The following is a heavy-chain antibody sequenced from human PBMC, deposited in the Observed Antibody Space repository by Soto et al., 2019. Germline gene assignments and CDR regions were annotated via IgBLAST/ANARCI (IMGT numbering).Heavy chain of an antibody. CDR2: INHSGST. D-gene: IGHD2-2*01. J-gene: IGHJ3*02. Sequence: SETLSLTCAVYGGSFSGYYWSWIRQPPGKGLEWIGEINHSGSTNYNPSLKSRVTISVDTSKNQFSLKLSSVTAADTAVYYCARKYAGPFDIWGQGTMVTVSS. V-gene: IGHV4-34*01. CDR3: ARKYAGPFDI. CDR1: GGSFSGYY.